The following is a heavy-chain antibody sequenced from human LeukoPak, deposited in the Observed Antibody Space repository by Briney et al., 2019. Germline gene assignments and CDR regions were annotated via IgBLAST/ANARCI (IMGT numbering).Heavy chain of an antibody. CDR1: GFTLGVYW. Sequence: GGSLRLSCVASGFTLGVYWMTWVRQGPGKGLECVANINQDGSEKNYVDSVKGRFSVSRDNAKNSLYLYINSLRVEDTAIYYCAREIPVAGKRSWFDPWGQGTLVIVSS. J-gene: IGHJ5*02. V-gene: IGHV3-7*04. D-gene: IGHD6-19*01. CDR2: INQDGSEK. CDR3: AREIPVAGKRSWFDP.